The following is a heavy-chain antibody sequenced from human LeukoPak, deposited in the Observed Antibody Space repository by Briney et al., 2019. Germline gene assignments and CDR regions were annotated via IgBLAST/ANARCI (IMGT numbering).Heavy chain of an antibody. V-gene: IGHV1-69*06. Sequence: SVKVSCKASGYTFTSYDINWVRQATGQGLEWMGGIIPIFGTANYAQKFQGRVTITADKSTSTTYMELSSLRSEDTAVYYCARVVPAVVAFDIWGQGTMVTVSS. CDR3: ARVVPAVVAFDI. CDR1: GYTFTSYD. CDR2: IIPIFGTA. J-gene: IGHJ3*02. D-gene: IGHD2-2*01.